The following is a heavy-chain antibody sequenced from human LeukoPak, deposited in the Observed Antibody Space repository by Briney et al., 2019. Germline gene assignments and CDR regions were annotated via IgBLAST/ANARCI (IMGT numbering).Heavy chain of an antibody. J-gene: IGHJ4*02. CDR3: ARGPIVLMVYAIPHFDY. V-gene: IGHV1-2*02. CDR2: IKPNSGGT. Sequence: ASVKVSYKASGYTFTGYYMHWVRQAPGHGLEWMGGIKPNSGGTNYAQKFQGRVTMNRDTSISTAYMERSRLRSDDTPVYYCARGPIVLMVYAIPHFDYWGQGTLVTVSS. D-gene: IGHD2-8*01. CDR1: GYTFTGYY.